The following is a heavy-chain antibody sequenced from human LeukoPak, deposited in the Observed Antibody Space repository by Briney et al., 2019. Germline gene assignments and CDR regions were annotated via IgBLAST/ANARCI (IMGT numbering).Heavy chain of an antibody. Sequence: HPGGSLRLSCAASGFTFSTYSMHWVRQAPGKGPEWVAVISGSGGSTYYADSVKGRFTISRDNSKNTLYLQMNSLRAEDTAVYYCAKGPDIVVVTATGLGYWGQGTLVTVSS. CDR2: ISGSGGST. V-gene: IGHV3-23*01. CDR3: AKGPDIVVVTATGLGY. D-gene: IGHD2-21*02. J-gene: IGHJ4*02. CDR1: GFTFSTYS.